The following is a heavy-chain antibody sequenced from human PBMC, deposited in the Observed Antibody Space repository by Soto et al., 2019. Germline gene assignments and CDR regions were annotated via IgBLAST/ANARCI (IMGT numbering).Heavy chain of an antibody. Sequence: LRLSCAASGSTFSSYAMHWVRQAPGKGLEWVAVISYDGSNKYYADSVKGRFTISRDNSKNTLYLQMNSLRAEDTAVYYCARADYDILSYYYYYGMDVWGQGTTVTVSS. CDR1: GSTFSSYA. D-gene: IGHD3-9*01. V-gene: IGHV3-30-3*01. CDR2: ISYDGSNK. J-gene: IGHJ6*02. CDR3: ARADYDILSYYYYYGMDV.